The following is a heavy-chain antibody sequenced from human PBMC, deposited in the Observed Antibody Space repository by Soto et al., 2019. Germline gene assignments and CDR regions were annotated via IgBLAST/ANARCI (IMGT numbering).Heavy chain of an antibody. D-gene: IGHD3-3*01. CDR1: GYTFTSYG. Sequence: ASVKVSCKASGYTFTSYGISWVRQAPGQGLEWMGWISAYNGNTNYAQKLQGRVTMTTDTSTSTAYMELRSLRSDDTAVYHCASIPYDFWSGYGMDVWGQGTTVTVSS. CDR3: ASIPYDFWSGYGMDV. V-gene: IGHV1-18*01. CDR2: ISAYNGNT. J-gene: IGHJ6*02.